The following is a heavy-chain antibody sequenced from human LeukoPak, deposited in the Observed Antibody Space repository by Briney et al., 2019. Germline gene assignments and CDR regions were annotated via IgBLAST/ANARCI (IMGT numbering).Heavy chain of an antibody. CDR1: GGSISSGRYY. CDR3: ARPTGYSYGYIDY. D-gene: IGHD5-18*01. J-gene: IGHJ4*02. Sequence: PSETLSLTCTVSGGSISSGRYYWSWIRQPAGKGLEWIGRISTSGSTNYNPSLKSRVIISVDTSKNQFSLKLSSVTAADTAVYYCARPTGYSYGYIDYWGQGTLVTVSS. V-gene: IGHV4-61*02. CDR2: ISTSGST.